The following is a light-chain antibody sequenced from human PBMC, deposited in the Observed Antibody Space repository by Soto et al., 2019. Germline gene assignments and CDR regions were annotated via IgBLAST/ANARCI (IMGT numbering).Light chain of an antibody. V-gene: IGKV1-5*01. CDR1: QSISSW. J-gene: IGKJ1*01. CDR3: QQYNSYPWT. Sequence: DIQMPQSPSTLSASVADIVTITCRASQSISSWLAWYQQKPGKAPKLLIYDASSLESGVPSRFSGSGSGTEFTLTITSLQPDDFATYYCQQYNSYPWTFGQGTKVDIK. CDR2: DAS.